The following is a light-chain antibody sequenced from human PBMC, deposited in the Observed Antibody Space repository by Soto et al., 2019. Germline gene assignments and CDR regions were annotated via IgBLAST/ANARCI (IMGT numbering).Light chain of an antibody. V-gene: IGKV3D-15*01. CDR3: QQFNNWPPIT. CDR1: QSVNSN. J-gene: IGKJ4*01. CDR2: HAS. Sequence: EIVMTQSPATLSESPGETVTLSCRASQSVNSNLAWYQQKPGQAPRLLIYHASTRATGIPARFSGSGSGTEFTLTISSLQSEDFAVFYCQQFNNWPPITFGGGTKVDIK.